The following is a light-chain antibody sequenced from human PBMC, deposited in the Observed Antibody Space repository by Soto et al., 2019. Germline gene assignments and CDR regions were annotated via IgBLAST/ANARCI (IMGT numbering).Light chain of an antibody. CDR1: ESLSNN. CDR2: GAS. CDR3: QQYNNSRVT. J-gene: IGKJ2*01. V-gene: IGKV3-15*01. Sequence: EIVMTQSPATLSVSPGERATLSCRASESLSNNLAWYQQKPGQAPRLLIYGASTRATGIPARFSGSGSGTEFTLTISSLQSEDFAVYYCQQYNNSRVTFGQGTKLETK.